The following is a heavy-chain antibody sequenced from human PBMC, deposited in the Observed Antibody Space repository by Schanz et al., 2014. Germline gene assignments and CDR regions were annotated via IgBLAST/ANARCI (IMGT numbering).Heavy chain of an antibody. CDR2: VNPSVRST. CDR1: GGTFSTYT. CDR3: AGAFDSSGYCFDY. D-gene: IGHD3-22*01. Sequence: QGQLVQSGAEVKKPGASVKVSCKASGGTFSTYTISWVRQAPGQGLEWMGIVNPSVRSTHFAREFQGRVTVTSDTSTSTVYMELSGLRSEDTAVYYCAGAFDSSGYCFDYWGQGTLVTVSS. V-gene: IGHV1-46*03. J-gene: IGHJ4*02.